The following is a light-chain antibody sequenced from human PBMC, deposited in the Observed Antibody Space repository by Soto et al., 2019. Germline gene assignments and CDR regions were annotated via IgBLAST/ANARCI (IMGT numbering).Light chain of an antibody. CDR1: TSNIGSNT. CDR3: ATWDDSLNGDV. J-gene: IGLJ1*01. Sequence: QSVLPQPPSASGTPGQRVTISCSGSTSNIGSNTVTWYQQLPGTAPKLLIYSNNQRPAGVPDRFSGSKSGTSASLAISGLQSEDEADYYCATWDDSLNGDVFGTGTKVTVL. V-gene: IGLV1-44*01. CDR2: SNN.